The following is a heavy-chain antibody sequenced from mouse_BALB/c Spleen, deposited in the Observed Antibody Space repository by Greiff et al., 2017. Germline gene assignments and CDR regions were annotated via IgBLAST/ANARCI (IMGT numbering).Heavy chain of an antibody. Sequence: EVQLVESGPGLVKPSQSLSLTCSVTGYSITSGYYWNWIRQFPGNKLEWMGYISYDGSNNYNPSLKNRISITRDTSKNQFFLKLNSVTTEDTATYYCARALYDYDYFDYWGQGTTLTVSS. CDR3: ARALYDYDYFDY. CDR2: ISYDGSN. V-gene: IGHV3-6*02. J-gene: IGHJ2*01. D-gene: IGHD2-4*01. CDR1: GYSITSGYY.